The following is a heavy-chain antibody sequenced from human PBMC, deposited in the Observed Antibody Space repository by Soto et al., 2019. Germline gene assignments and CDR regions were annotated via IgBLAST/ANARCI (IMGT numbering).Heavy chain of an antibody. CDR3: AFAFGTGTAERTLDAFDI. Sequence: GGSLRLSCAAFGFTFSSYGMHWVRQAPGKGLEWVAVISYDGSNKYYADSVKGRFTISRDNSKNTLHLQMNSLRAEDTAVYYCAFAFGTGTAERTLDAFDIWGQGTMVTVSS. V-gene: IGHV3-30*03. D-gene: IGHD1-1*01. CDR1: GFTFSSYG. CDR2: ISYDGSNK. J-gene: IGHJ3*02.